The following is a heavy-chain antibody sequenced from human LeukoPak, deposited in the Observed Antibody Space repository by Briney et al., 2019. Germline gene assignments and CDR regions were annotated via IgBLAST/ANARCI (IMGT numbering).Heavy chain of an antibody. CDR1: GYTFSDYY. V-gene: IGHV1-2*02. CDR2: IKPNSVAT. D-gene: IGHD5-18*01. J-gene: IGHJ6*02. CDR3: ARGGYSYGQPPIYYYYYGMDV. Sequence: ASVKVSCKASGYTFSDYYMHWVRQAPGQGLEWMGWIKPNSVATNYAQKFQGRVTMTRDTSISTAYMELSSLRSDDTAVYYCARGGYSYGQPPIYYYYYGMDVWGQGTTVTVSS.